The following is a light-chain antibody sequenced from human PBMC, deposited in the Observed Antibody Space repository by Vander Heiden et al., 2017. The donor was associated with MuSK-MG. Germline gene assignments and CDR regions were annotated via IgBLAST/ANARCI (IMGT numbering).Light chain of an antibody. CDR2: ATS. J-gene: IGKJ2*01. V-gene: IGKV1-39*01. CDR1: ESIRRY. Sequence: DILMPQSPSSLSASVGDRVTIPCRASESIRRYLNWYQQKPGKAPQLLIYATSSLENGVPARFSGSGSGTDFTLTITALRPEDFATYYCQQSCSSYTFGPGTKVQIK. CDR3: QQSCSSYT.